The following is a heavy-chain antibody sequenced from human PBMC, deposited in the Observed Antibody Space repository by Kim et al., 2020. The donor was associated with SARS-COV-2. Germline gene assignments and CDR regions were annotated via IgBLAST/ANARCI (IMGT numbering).Heavy chain of an antibody. CDR3: ARDYYGSGSYYWPPPHY. D-gene: IGHD3-10*01. CDR2: ISYDGSNK. CDR1: GFTFSSYG. J-gene: IGHJ4*02. V-gene: IGHV3-33*05. Sequence: GGSLRLSCAASGFTFSSYGMHWVRQAPGKGLEWVAVISYDGSNKYYADSVKGRFTISRDNSKNTLYLQMNSLRAEDTAVYYCARDYYGSGSYYWPPPHYWGQGTLVTVSS.